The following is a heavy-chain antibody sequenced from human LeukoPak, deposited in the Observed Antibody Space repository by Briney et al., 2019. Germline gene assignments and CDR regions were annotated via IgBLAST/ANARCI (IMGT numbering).Heavy chain of an antibody. CDR2: IYSSGTT. V-gene: IGHV3-66*01. CDR1: GFTVSSNY. J-gene: IGHJ4*02. CDR3: ARGRTGLLDY. Sequence: GGSLRLSCAASGFTVSSNYMSWVRQAPGKGLEWVSVIYSSGTTYYADSVKGRFTISRDNSKNTFSLQMNSLRAEDTALYYCARGRTGLLDYWGQGTLVTVPS. D-gene: IGHD7-27*01.